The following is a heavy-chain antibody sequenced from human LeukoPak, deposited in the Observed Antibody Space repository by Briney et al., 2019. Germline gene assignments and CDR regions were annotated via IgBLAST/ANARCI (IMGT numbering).Heavy chain of an antibody. CDR3: ARGVRTVVTPYFDY. V-gene: IGHV4-34*01. D-gene: IGHD4-23*01. CDR1: GGSFSGYY. CDR2: INHSGST. J-gene: IGHJ4*02. Sequence: PSETLSLTCAVYGGSFSGYYWSWIRQPPGKGLEWIGEINHSGSTNYNPSLKSRVTISVDMSKNQFSLKLSSVTAADTAVYCCARGVRTVVTPYFDYWGREPWSPSPQ.